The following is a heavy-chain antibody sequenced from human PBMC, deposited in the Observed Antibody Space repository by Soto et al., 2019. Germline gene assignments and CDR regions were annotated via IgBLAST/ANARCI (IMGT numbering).Heavy chain of an antibody. D-gene: IGHD5-12*01. CDR3: ARHRWVQYSGYDWHFDY. V-gene: IGHV3-48*03. Sequence: PGGSLRLSCAASGFSSSSYEMNWVRQAPGKGLEWVSYISSGGTNIYYADSVKGRFTISRNNAKNSVDLQMNSLRAEDTAVYYCARHRWVQYSGYDWHFDYWGQGTLVTVSS. CDR2: ISSGGTNI. CDR1: GFSSSSYE. J-gene: IGHJ4*02.